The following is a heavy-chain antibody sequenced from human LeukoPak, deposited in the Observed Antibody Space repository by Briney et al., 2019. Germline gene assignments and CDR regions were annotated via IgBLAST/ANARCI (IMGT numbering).Heavy chain of an antibody. D-gene: IGHD6-13*01. V-gene: IGHV3-21*04. CDR1: GFTFSSYS. J-gene: IGHJ4*02. CDR2: ISSSSSYI. Sequence: GGSLRLSCAASGFTFSSYSMNWVRQAPGKGLEWVSSISSSSSYIYYADSVKGRFTISRDNSKNTLYLQMNSLRAEDTAVYYCARAFAAAGYFDYWGQGTLVTVS. CDR3: ARAFAAAGYFDY.